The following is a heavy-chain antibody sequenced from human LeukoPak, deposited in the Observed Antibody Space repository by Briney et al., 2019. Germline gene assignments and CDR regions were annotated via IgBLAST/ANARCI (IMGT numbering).Heavy chain of an antibody. V-gene: IGHV3-23*01. D-gene: IGHD6-19*01. CDR2: ISGSGGST. J-gene: IGHJ4*02. CDR3: AKVVAVAGRGGSFDY. Sequence: GGSLRLSCAASGFTFSSYAMSWVRQAPGKGLEWVSAISGSGGSTYYADSVKGRFTISRDNSKNTLYLQMNSLRAEDTAVYYCAKVVAVAGRGGSFDYWGQGTLDTVSS. CDR1: GFTFSSYA.